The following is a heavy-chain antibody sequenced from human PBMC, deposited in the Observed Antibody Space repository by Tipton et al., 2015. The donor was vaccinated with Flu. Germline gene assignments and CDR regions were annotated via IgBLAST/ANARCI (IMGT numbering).Heavy chain of an antibody. D-gene: IGHD1-14*01. CDR1: GGAISSFY. V-gene: IGHV4-59*01. J-gene: IGHJ3*02. CDR2: ISYRGST. Sequence: TLSLTCNVSGGAISSFYWSWIRQPPGKGLEWIGYISYRGSTNYSPSLKGRVTISLATSKNQFSLKLNSVTAVDTAVYYCARDIKAGAFAIWGQGTMVTVSS. CDR3: ARDIKAGAFAI.